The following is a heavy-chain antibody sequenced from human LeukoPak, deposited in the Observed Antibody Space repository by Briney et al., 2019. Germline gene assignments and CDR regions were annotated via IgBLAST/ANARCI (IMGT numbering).Heavy chain of an antibody. D-gene: IGHD1-26*01. J-gene: IGHJ3*02. CDR2: ISSGGGNT. CDR1: GFTFSSYA. CDR3: GKNRYSGSLSPFDI. Sequence: GGSLRLSCAASGFTFSSYAMSWVRQAPGKGLEWVSAISSGGGNTYYADSVKGRFTISRDNSKNTLYLQVNSLRAEDTAVYYCGKNRYSGSLSPFDIWGQGTMVTVSS. V-gene: IGHV3-23*01.